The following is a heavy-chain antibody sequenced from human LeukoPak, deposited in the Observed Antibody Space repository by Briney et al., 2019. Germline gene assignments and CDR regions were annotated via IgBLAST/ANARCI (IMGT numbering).Heavy chain of an antibody. J-gene: IGHJ4*02. CDR2: IWYDGSNK. Sequence: GGSLRLSCAASGFTFRTYGMHWVRQAPGKGLEWVAVIWYDGSNKYYADSVKGRFTISRDNSKNTLYLQMNSLRAEDTAVYYCARESGGDPALDYWGQGTLVTVSS. V-gene: IGHV3-33*01. D-gene: IGHD2-2*01. CDR3: ARESGGDPALDY. CDR1: GFTFRTYG.